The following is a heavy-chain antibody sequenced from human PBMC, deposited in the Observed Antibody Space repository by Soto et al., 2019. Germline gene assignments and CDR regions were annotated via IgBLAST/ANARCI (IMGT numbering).Heavy chain of an antibody. V-gene: IGHV3-30*03. Sequence: GGSLRLSCAASGFTFSSYGMNWVRQAPGKGLEWVAVITYDGSNKYYADSVKGRFTISRDNSTNTLYLQMNSLRAEDSAVYYCVRDCNLIMVRDTFTFWGQRTLVTVSS. J-gene: IGHJ4*02. CDR1: GFTFSSYG. CDR3: VRDCNLIMVRDTFTF. D-gene: IGHD3-10*01. CDR2: ITYDGSNK.